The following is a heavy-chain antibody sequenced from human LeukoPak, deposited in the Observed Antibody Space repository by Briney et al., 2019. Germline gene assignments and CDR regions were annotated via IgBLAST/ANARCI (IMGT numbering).Heavy chain of an antibody. CDR1: GYTFTGYF. J-gene: IGHJ4*02. Sequence: ASVKVSCKASGYTFTGYFLHWVRQAPGQGLEWMGWISAYNGNTNYAQKLQGRVTMTTDTSTSTAYMELRSLRSGDTAVYYCARPGPYYYGSGSYYMGSGYFDYWGQGTLVTVSS. CDR3: ARPGPYYYGSGSYYMGSGYFDY. CDR2: ISAYNGNT. D-gene: IGHD3-10*01. V-gene: IGHV1-18*04.